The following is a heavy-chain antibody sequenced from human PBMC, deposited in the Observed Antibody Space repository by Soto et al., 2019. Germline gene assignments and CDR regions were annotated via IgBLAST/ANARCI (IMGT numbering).Heavy chain of an antibody. J-gene: IGHJ4*02. CDR2: IYYSGST. Sequence: SETLSLTCTVSGGSISRYYWSWIRQPPGKGLEWIGYIYYSGSTNHSPSLKSRVTISVDTSKSQFSLKLSSVTAADTAVYYCARAEEMYASGWYYFDYWGQGTLVTVSS. V-gene: IGHV4-59*01. CDR3: ARAEEMYASGWYYFDY. D-gene: IGHD6-19*01. CDR1: GGSISRYY.